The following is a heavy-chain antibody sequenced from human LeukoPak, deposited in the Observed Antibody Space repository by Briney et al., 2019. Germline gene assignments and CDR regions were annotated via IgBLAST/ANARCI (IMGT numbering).Heavy chain of an antibody. CDR1: GYSFTAYF. CDR3: EREGLRFGDLAHPEH. CDR2: INPKRGVT. J-gene: IGHJ4*02. V-gene: IGHV1-2*02. D-gene: IGHD3-16*01. Sequence: GASVKVSCKASGYSFTAYFIRWVRQAPRQGLEWMGWINPKRGVTNSAQKFQGRVTMTRDTSITTAYMGLNSPKSHNTAVYYCEREGLRFGDLAHPEHWGQGTLVTVSS.